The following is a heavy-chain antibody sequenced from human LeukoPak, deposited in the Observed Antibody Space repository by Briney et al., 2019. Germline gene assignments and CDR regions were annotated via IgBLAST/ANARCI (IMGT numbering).Heavy chain of an antibody. CDR2: IYHSGST. Sequence: SQTLSLTCAVSGGSISSGGYSWSWIRQLPGKGLEWIGYIYHSGSTYYNPSLKSRVTISVNRSKNQFSLKLSSVTAADTAVYYCARGDDILTGYQNWGQGTLVTVSS. J-gene: IGHJ4*02. CDR3: ARGDDILTGYQN. CDR1: GGSISSGGYS. D-gene: IGHD3-9*01. V-gene: IGHV4-30-2*01.